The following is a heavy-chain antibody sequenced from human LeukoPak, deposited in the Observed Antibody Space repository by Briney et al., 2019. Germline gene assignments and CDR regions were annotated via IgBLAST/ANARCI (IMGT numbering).Heavy chain of an antibody. CDR3: ARDLEGWGYSYGYNGKDYMDV. D-gene: IGHD5-18*01. CDR2: IYHSGST. J-gene: IGHJ6*03. V-gene: IGHV4-38-2*02. Sequence: SETLSLTCTVSGYSISSGYYWGWIRQPPGKGLEWIGSIYHSGSTYHNPSLKSRVTISVDTSKNQFSLKLSSVTAADTAVYYCARDLEGWGYSYGYNGKDYMDVWGKGTTVTVSS. CDR1: GYSISSGYY.